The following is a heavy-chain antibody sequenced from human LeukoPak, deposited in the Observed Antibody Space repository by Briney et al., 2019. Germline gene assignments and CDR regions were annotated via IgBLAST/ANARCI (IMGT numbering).Heavy chain of an antibody. CDR2: ISGSGGST. J-gene: IGHJ4*02. CDR3: AKGGLYYYDSSGYFDY. Sequence: GGSLRLSCAASGFTFSSYAMTWGRQAPGKGLEWVSAISGSGGSTYYADSVKGRFTISRDNSKNTLYLQMNSLRAEDTAVYYCAKGGLYYYDSSGYFDYWGQGTLVTVSS. CDR1: GFTFSSYA. V-gene: IGHV3-23*01. D-gene: IGHD3-22*01.